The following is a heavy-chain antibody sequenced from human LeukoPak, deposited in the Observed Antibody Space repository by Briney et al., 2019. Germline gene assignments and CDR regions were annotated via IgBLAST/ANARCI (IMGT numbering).Heavy chain of an antibody. CDR2: INAGNGNT. D-gene: IGHD4-17*01. CDR3: ARGVPYGDYVWFDP. Sequence: EASVKVSCKASGYTFTSYAMHWVRQAPGQRLEWMGWINAGNGNTKYSQKFQGRVTITRDTSASTAYMELSSLRSEDTAVYYCARGVPYGDYVWFDPWGQGTLVTVSS. CDR1: GYTFTSYA. J-gene: IGHJ5*02. V-gene: IGHV1-3*01.